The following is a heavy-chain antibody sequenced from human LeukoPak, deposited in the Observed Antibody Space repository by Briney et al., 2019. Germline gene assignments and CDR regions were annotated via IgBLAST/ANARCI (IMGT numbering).Heavy chain of an antibody. D-gene: IGHD3-9*01. V-gene: IGHV3-23*01. CDR1: GFTFSSYA. J-gene: IGHJ6*02. CDR2: ISGSGGST. CDR3: AKALYYDILTGPYGMDV. Sequence: PGGSLRLSCAASGFTFSSYAMSWVRQAPGKGLEWVSAISGSGGSTYYADSVKGRFTISRDNSKNTLYLQMNSLRAEDTAVYYCAKALYYDILTGPYGMDVWGQGTTVTVSS.